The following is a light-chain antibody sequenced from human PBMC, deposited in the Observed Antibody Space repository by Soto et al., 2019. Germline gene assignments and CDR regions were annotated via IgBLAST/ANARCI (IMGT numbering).Light chain of an antibody. CDR1: SSNIGAGYD. J-gene: IGLJ1*01. V-gene: IGLV1-40*01. Sequence: QSVLTQPPSVSGAPGQRATISCTGSSSNIGAGYDVHWYQQLPGTAPKLLIYGNSNRPSGVPDRFSGSKSGTSASLAITGLQAEDEADYYCQPYDSSLSGYVFGAGTKVTVL. CDR2: GNS. CDR3: QPYDSSLSGYV.